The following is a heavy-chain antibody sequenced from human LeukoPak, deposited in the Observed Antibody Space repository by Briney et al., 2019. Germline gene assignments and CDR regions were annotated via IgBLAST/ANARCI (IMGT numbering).Heavy chain of an antibody. D-gene: IGHD2-2*01. J-gene: IGHJ1*01. V-gene: IGHV5-51*01. Sequence: GESLKISCKGSGYSLTSYWIGWVRQMPGKGLEWMGIIYPGDSDTRYSPSFQGQVTISADKSISTAYLQWSSLKASDTAMYYCASLYCSSTSCPAEYFQHWGQGTLVTVSS. CDR1: GYSLTSYW. CDR2: IYPGDSDT. CDR3: ASLYCSSTSCPAEYFQH.